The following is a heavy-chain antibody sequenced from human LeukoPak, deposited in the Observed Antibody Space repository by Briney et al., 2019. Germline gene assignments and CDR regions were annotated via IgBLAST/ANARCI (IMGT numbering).Heavy chain of an antibody. D-gene: IGHD6-19*01. CDR2: TNHSGST. J-gene: IGHJ4*02. CDR1: GGSFSGYY. V-gene: IGHV4-34*01. Sequence: SETLSLTCAVYGGSFSGYYWSWIRQPPGKGLEWIGETNHSGSTNYNPSLKSRVTISVDTSKNQFSLKLSSVTAADTAVYYCARGEEQWLVLSSVSLDYWGQGTLVTVSS. CDR3: ARGEEQWLVLSSVSLDY.